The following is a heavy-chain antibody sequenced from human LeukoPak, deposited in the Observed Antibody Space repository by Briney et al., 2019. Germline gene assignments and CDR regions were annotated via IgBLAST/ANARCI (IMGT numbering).Heavy chain of an antibody. J-gene: IGHJ6*02. D-gene: IGHD3-3*01. CDR3: ARDVLRFLEWLSPYYYYYGMDV. V-gene: IGHV3-23*01. CDR2: ISGSGGST. CDR1: GFTFSSYA. Sequence: PGGSLRLSCAASGFTFSSYAMSWVRQAPGKGLEWVSAISGSGGSTYYADSVKGRFTISRDNAKNSLYLQMNSLRAEDTAVYYCARDVLRFLEWLSPYYYYYGMDVWGQGTTVTVSS.